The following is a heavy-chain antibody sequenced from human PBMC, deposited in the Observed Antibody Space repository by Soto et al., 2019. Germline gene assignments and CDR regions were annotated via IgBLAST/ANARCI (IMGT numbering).Heavy chain of an antibody. Sequence: QVQLVQSGAEVKKPGSSVKVSCKASGGTFSSYAISWVRQAPGQGLEWMGGIIPIFGTANYAQEFQGRVTITADESTSTAYMELSSLRSEDTAMYYCARAGFSGTYYYYYGMDVWGQGTTVTDSS. CDR2: IIPIFGTA. CDR1: GGTFSSYA. J-gene: IGHJ6*02. CDR3: ARAGFSGTYYYYYGMDV. D-gene: IGHD5-12*01. V-gene: IGHV1-69*01.